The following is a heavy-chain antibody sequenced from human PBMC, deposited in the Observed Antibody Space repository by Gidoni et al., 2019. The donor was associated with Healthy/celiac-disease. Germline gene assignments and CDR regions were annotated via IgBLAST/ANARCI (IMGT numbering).Heavy chain of an antibody. J-gene: IGHJ4*02. CDR3: ARVKIWSGYYTGYYFDY. CDR2: IIPIFVTA. V-gene: IGHV1-69*01. Sequence: QVQLVQSGAEVKKPGSSVKVSCKASGGTFSSYAISWVRQAPGQGLEWMGGIIPIFVTANYEQKFQGIVTITADESTSTAYMELSSLRSEDTAVYYGARVKIWSGYYTGYYFDYWGQGTLVTVSS. CDR1: GGTFSSYA. D-gene: IGHD3-3*01.